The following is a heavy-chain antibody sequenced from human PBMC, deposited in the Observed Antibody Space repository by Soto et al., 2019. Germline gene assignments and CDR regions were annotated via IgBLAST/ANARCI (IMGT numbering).Heavy chain of an antibody. D-gene: IGHD4-17*01. CDR1: GFTFSSYA. CDR3: ARSGDYAYGDLTHDY. CDR2: ISYDGSNK. V-gene: IGHV3-30-3*01. Sequence: PGGSLRLSCVASGFTFSSYAMHWVRQAPGKGLEWVAVISYDGSNKYYADSVKGRFTISRDNSKNTLSLQMNSLRAEDTAVYYCARSGDYAYGDLTHDYWGQGTLVTVSS. J-gene: IGHJ4*02.